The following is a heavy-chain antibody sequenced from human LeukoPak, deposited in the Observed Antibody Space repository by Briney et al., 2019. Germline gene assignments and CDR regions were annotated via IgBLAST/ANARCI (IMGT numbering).Heavy chain of an antibody. J-gene: IGHJ4*02. CDR1: GGSFSSYY. Sequence: PSETLSLTCAVYGGSFSSYYWSWIRQPPGKGLEWIGYIYYSGSTNYNPSLKSRVTISVDTSKNQFSLKLSSVTAADTAVYYCARESSREGDHWGQGTLVTVSS. V-gene: IGHV4-59*12. CDR2: IYYSGST. D-gene: IGHD1-26*01. CDR3: ARESSREGDH.